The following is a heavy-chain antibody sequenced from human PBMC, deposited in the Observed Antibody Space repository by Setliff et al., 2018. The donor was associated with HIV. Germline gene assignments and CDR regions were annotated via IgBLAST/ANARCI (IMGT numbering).Heavy chain of an antibody. D-gene: IGHD6-13*01. J-gene: IGHJ4*02. CDR1: GFTFSYYT. CDR3: ARVQQLLQEDDYFDY. V-gene: IGHV3-30*04. CDR2: ISYDGNSQ. Sequence: GESLKISCAASGFTFSYYTMHWIRQTPDNGLEWVAVISYDGNSQYYADSVKGRFTLSRDNFRNTLYLQMNSLRPEDTAVYYCARVQQLLQEDDYFDYWGQGTLVTVSS.